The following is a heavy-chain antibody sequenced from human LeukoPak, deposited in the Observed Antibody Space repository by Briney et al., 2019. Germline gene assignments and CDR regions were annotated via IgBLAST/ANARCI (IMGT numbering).Heavy chain of an antibody. Sequence: GGSLRLSCAASGFTFSRSDMNWVRQAPGKGLEWVSSISGSSSYIYYTDSLKGRFTISRDNAKNSLYLQMNSLRAEDTAVYYCARDKQVGATHFDFWGQGTLVTVSS. CDR2: ISGSSSYI. CDR3: ARDKQVGATHFDF. V-gene: IGHV3-21*01. D-gene: IGHD1-26*01. CDR1: GFTFSRSD. J-gene: IGHJ4*02.